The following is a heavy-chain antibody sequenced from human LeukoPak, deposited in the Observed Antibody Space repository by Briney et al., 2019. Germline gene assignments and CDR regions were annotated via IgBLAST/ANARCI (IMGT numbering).Heavy chain of an antibody. CDR3: AKGVRAVAGTSWPN. D-gene: IGHD6-19*01. CDR1: GYTFTSYG. CDR2: INTNNVNR. V-gene: IGHV1-18*01. Sequence: GASVKVSCKASGYTFTSYGINWVRQAPGQGLEWMGWINTNNVNRNYAQKLQGRVTMTTDTSTNTAYMELMSLTSDDTAVYYCAKGVRAVAGTSWPNWGQGTLVTVSS. J-gene: IGHJ4*02.